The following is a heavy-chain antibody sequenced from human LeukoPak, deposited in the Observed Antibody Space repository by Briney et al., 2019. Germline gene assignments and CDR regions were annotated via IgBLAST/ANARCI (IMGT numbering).Heavy chain of an antibody. CDR3: GRIKGYSYDY. J-gene: IGHJ4*02. CDR1: GFISSDYW. CDR2: VNSDGSST. V-gene: IGHV3-74*01. Sequence: GGSLRLSCAASGFISSDYWIHWVRQAPGKGLVWVSRVNSDGSSTTYADSVKGRFTISRDNAKNTLYLQMNSLRAEDTAVYYCGRIKGYSYDYWGQGTLVTVSS. D-gene: IGHD5-18*01.